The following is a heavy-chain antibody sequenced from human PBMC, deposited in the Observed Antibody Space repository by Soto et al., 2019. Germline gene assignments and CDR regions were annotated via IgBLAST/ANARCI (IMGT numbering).Heavy chain of an antibody. J-gene: IGHJ6*02. Sequence: QVQLVQSGAEVKKPGASVKVSCKASGYTFTSYYMHWVRQVPGQGLEWMGIINPSGGSTSYAQKFQGRVTMTRYTSTSTVYMELSILRSEDTAVYYCARQYRETSCYYYGMDVWGQGTTVTVSS. CDR1: GYTFTSYY. CDR3: ARQYRETSCYYYGMDV. CDR2: INPSGGST. D-gene: IGHD3-22*01. V-gene: IGHV1-46*01.